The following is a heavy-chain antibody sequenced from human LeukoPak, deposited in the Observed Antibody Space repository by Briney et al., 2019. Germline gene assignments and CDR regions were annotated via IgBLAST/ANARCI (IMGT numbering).Heavy chain of an antibody. Sequence: RPGGSLRLSCAASGFTFDDYGMSWVRQAPGKGLEWVSGINWNGGSTGYADSAKGRFTISRDNAKNSLYLQMNSLRAEDTALYYCARDWPDYYGSGSTVDYWGQGTLVTVSS. CDR2: INWNGGST. CDR3: ARDWPDYYGSGSTVDY. J-gene: IGHJ4*02. D-gene: IGHD3-10*01. CDR1: GFTFDDYG. V-gene: IGHV3-20*04.